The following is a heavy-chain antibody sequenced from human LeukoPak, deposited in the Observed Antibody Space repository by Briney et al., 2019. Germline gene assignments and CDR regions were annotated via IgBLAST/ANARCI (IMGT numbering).Heavy chain of an antibody. Sequence: GASVTVSCKASGGTFSSYAISWVRQAPGQGLEWMGGIIPIFGTANYAQKLQGRVTMTTDTSTSTAYMELRSLRSDDTAVYYCARFPSLWFGESNHMEYYFDYWGQGTLVTVSS. CDR3: ARFPSLWFGESNHMEYYFDY. V-gene: IGHV1-69*05. CDR2: IIPIFGTA. J-gene: IGHJ4*02. D-gene: IGHD3-10*01. CDR1: GGTFSSYA.